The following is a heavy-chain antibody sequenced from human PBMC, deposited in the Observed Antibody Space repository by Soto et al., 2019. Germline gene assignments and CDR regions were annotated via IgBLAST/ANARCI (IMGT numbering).Heavy chain of an antibody. CDR3: ARDGVGARGDYFDY. V-gene: IGHV1-2*02. D-gene: IGHD1-26*01. J-gene: IGHJ4*02. CDR2: INPNSGGT. Sequence: ASVKVSCKASGYTFTGYYMHWVRRAPGQGLEWMGWINPNSGGTNYAQKFQGRVTMTRDTSISTAYMELSRLRFDDTAVYYCARDGVGARGDYFDYWGQGTLVTVSS. CDR1: GYTFTGYY.